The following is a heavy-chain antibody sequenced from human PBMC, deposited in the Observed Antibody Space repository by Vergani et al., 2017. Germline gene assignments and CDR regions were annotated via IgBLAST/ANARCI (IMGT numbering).Heavy chain of an antibody. J-gene: IGHJ5*02. CDR1: GFSLSNARMG. D-gene: IGHD6-13*01. Sequence: QVTLKESGPVLVKPTETLTLTCTVSGFSLSNARMGVCWIRQPPGTALELLAHIFSNDEKSYTTSLKRRLTISKDTSKSQVVLTKTHMDPVDTATYYCARTRGSSWYRAYNWFDPWGQGTLVTVSS. CDR3: ARTRGSSWYRAYNWFDP. V-gene: IGHV2-26*01. CDR2: IFSNDEK.